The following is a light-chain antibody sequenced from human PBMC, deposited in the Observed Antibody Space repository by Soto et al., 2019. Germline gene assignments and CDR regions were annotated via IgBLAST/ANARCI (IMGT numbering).Light chain of an antibody. V-gene: IGKV3-11*01. J-gene: IGKJ1*01. CDR3: QQRSSWPRT. CDR1: QSVSSF. Sequence: EIVFTQSPATLSLSPGERATLSCRASQSVSSFLAWYQQKPGQAPRLLIYDASNRATGIPARFSGSGSGTDFTLTISXLEPEDFALYYCQQRSSWPRTFGQGTRWIS. CDR2: DAS.